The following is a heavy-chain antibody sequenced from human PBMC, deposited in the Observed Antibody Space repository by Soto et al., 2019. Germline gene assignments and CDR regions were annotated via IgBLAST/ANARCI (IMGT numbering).Heavy chain of an antibody. J-gene: IGHJ4*02. CDR3: AREFVHSSSLGNYYFDY. CDR2: IYTSGST. Sequence: PSETLSLTCTVSGGSISSYYWSWIRQPAGKGLEWIGRIYTSGSTNYNPSLKSRVTMSVDTSKNQFSLKLSSVTAADTAVYYCAREFVHSSSLGNYYFDYWGQGTLVTVSS. V-gene: IGHV4-4*07. D-gene: IGHD6-13*01. CDR1: GGSISSYY.